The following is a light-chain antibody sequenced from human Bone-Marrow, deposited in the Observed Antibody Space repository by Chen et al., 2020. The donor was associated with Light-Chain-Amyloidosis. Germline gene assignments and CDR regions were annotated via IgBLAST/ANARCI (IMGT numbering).Light chain of an antibody. J-gene: IGLJ2*01. V-gene: IGLV3-25*03. CDR1: DLPTKY. CDR3: QSADSSGTYEVI. Sequence: SYELTQPPSVSVSPGQTARITCSGDDLPTKYAYWYQQKPGQAPVLVIHSDTERPSGISERFSGSSSGTTATLTISRVQAEDEDDYHCQSADSSGTYEVIFGGGTKLTVL. CDR2: SDT.